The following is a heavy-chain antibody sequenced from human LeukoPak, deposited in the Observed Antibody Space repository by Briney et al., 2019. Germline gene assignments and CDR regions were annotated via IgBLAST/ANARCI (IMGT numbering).Heavy chain of an antibody. CDR1: GYSFSSYW. J-gene: IGHJ2*01. Sequence: GESLKISCKGSGYSFSSYWITWVRQMPGKGLEWMGIIYPGDSDTKYSPSFQGQVTISADKSISTAYLQWRSLRASDTATYYCARQISFGDFALWGRGTLVSVSS. CDR2: IYPGDSDT. V-gene: IGHV5-51*01. CDR3: ARQISFGDFAL. D-gene: IGHD3-10*01.